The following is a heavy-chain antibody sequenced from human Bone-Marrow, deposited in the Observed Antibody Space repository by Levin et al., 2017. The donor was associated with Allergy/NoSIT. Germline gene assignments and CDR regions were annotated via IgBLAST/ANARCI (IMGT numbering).Heavy chain of an antibody. CDR1: GYTFTSYG. V-gene: IGHV1-18*01. CDR3: AREIGGYYGSGSYYNYYGMDV. Sequence: ASVKVSCKASGYTFTSYGISWVRQAPGQGLEWMGWISAYNGNTNYAQKLQGRVTMTTDTSTSTAYMELRSLRSDDTAVYYCAREIGGYYGSGSYYNYYGMDVWGQGTTVTVSS. CDR2: ISAYNGNT. D-gene: IGHD3-10*01. J-gene: IGHJ6*02.